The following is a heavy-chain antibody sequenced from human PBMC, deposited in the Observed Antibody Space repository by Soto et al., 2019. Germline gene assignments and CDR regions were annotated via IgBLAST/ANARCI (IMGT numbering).Heavy chain of an antibody. D-gene: IGHD6-19*01. V-gene: IGHV4-39*01. CDR3: ARHPIAVVGPRDLLGAFDI. J-gene: IGHJ3*02. CDR2: IYYSGST. Sequence: QLQLQESGPGLVKPSETLSLTCTVSGGSISSSSYYWGWIRQPPGKGLEWIGSIYYSGSTYYNPSLKSRVTISVDTSKNQFSLKLSSVTAADTAVYYCARHPIAVVGPRDLLGAFDIWGQGTMVTVSS. CDR1: GGSISSSSYY.